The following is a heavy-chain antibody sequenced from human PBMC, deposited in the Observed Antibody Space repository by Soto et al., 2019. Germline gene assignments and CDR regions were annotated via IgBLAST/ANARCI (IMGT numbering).Heavy chain of an antibody. CDR3: AREPTTYYYDSSGYGGGYFDY. CDR1: GGSISSGGYY. CDR2: IYYSGST. Sequence: QVQLQESGPGLVKPSQTLSLTCTVSGGSISSGGYYWSWIRQHPGKGLEWIGYIYYSGSTYYNPSLKSRATISVDTSKNQFSLKLSSVTAADTAVYYCAREPTTYYYDSSGYGGGYFDYWGQGTLVTVSS. D-gene: IGHD3-22*01. V-gene: IGHV4-31*03. J-gene: IGHJ4*02.